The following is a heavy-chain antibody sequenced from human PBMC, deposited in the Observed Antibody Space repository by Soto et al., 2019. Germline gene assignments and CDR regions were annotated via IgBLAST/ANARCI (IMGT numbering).Heavy chain of an antibody. Sequence: GGSLQLSCAASGFPFSSTDMTWVRQSPGKGLDWVSTIDGSGGTTYYADSVKGRFTISRDNSMNTVYLQMNSLRADDTALYYCAKNSGWFNIWGQGALVTVSS. CDR2: IDGSGGTT. CDR3: AKNSGWFNI. J-gene: IGHJ4*02. D-gene: IGHD6-19*01. V-gene: IGHV3-23*01. CDR1: GFPFSSTD.